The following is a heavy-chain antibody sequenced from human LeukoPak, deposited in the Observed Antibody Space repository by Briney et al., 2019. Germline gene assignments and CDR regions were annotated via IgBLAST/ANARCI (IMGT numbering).Heavy chain of an antibody. Sequence: QSGGSLRLSCAASGFTFSSYAMSWVRQAPGKGLEWVSAISGSGGSTYYADSVKGRFTISRDNSKNTLYLQMNSLRAEDTAVYYCAKAGSSGYFEFLAFDIWGQGTMVTVSS. J-gene: IGHJ3*02. CDR1: GFTFSSYA. V-gene: IGHV3-23*01. D-gene: IGHD3-22*01. CDR2: ISGSGGST. CDR3: AKAGSSGYFEFLAFDI.